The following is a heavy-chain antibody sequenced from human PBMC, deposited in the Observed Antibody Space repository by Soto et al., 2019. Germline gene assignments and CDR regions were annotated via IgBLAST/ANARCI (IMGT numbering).Heavy chain of an antibody. Sequence: EVQLLESGGGLVQPGGSLRLSCAGSGFTFINFAMNWVRQAPGKGLEWVSTISGGGDAAFFADSVWGRFTISRDNSKDTVTLQMNSLGVDDTAVYYCARKVPGSTSRPDYWYFDLWGRGTLVTVSS. CDR2: ISGGGDAA. D-gene: IGHD3-10*01. CDR3: ARKVPGSTSRPDYWYFDL. CDR1: GFTFINFA. V-gene: IGHV3-23*01. J-gene: IGHJ2*01.